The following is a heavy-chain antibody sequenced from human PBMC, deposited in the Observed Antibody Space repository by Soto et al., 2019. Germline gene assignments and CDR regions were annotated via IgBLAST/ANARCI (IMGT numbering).Heavy chain of an antibody. CDR3: ARVPSSSGRAHFDY. J-gene: IGHJ4*02. D-gene: IGHD2-15*01. CDR2: ISYDGSNK. Sequence: QVQLVESGGGVVQPGRSLRLSCAASGFTFSSYAMHWVRQAPGKGLEWVAVISYDGSNKYDADSVKGRFTISRDNSKNTLYLQMNSLRAEDTDVYYCARVPSSSGRAHFDYWGQGTLVTVSS. V-gene: IGHV3-30-3*01. CDR1: GFTFSSYA.